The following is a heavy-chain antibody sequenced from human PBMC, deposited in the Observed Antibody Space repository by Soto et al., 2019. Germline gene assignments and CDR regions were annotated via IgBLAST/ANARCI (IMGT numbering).Heavy chain of an antibody. CDR3: AREPPETPPDY. Sequence: ASVKVSCKTSGYTFSDYGISWVRQAPGQGLEWMGWISAKNGNTNFAQKFRGRVTMITDTSTNTVYMELRNLRLDDTAVYYCAREPPETPPDYWGQGALVTVSS. CDR2: ISAKNGNT. J-gene: IGHJ4*02. V-gene: IGHV1-18*01. CDR1: GYTFSDYG.